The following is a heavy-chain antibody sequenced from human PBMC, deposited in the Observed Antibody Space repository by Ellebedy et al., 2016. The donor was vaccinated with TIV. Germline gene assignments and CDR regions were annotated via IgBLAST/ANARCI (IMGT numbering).Heavy chain of an antibody. CDR1: AGSFTRYY. CDR3: ARLRQSRDRSHWYFDL. V-gene: IGHV4-4*07. CDR2: IFMRWST. Sequence: GSLRLXXTVSAGSFTRYYWSWIRQSAGTGLEWIGRIFMRWSTSYNSSLKNRVTMSVDASTTQVSLNLSSVTAADTAVYFCARLRQSRDRSHWYFDLWGRGTLVTVSS. J-gene: IGHJ2*01. D-gene: IGHD1-14*01.